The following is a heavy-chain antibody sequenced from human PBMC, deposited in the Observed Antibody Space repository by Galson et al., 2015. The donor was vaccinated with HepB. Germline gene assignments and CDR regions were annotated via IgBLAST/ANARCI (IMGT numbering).Heavy chain of an antibody. CDR3: ARDASITMIVVFEERGDDAFDI. V-gene: IGHV1-46*01. CDR1: GYTFTSYY. J-gene: IGHJ3*02. CDR2: INPSGGST. Sequence: SVKVSCKASGYTFTSYYMHWVRQAPGQGLEWMGIINPSGGSTSYAQKFQGRVTMTRDTSTSTVYMELSSLRSEDTAVYYCARDASITMIVVFEERGDDAFDIWGQGTMVTVSS. D-gene: IGHD3-22*01.